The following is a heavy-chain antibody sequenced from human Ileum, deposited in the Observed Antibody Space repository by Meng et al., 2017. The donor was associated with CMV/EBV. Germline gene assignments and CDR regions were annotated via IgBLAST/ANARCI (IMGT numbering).Heavy chain of an antibody. Sequence: GGSLRLSCAASGFTFSSYSMNWVRQAPGKGLEWVSSISSSSSYIYYADSVKGRFTISRDNAKNSLYLQMNSLRAEDTAGYYCARESAGGGAAATGGGSFDIWGQGTMVTVSS. CDR3: ARESAGGGAAATGGGSFDI. J-gene: IGHJ3*02. V-gene: IGHV3-21*01. CDR2: ISSSSSYI. D-gene: IGHD6-13*01. CDR1: GFTFSSYS.